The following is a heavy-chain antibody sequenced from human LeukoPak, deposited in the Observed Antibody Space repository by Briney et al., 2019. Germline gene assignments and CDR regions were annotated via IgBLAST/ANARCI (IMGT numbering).Heavy chain of an antibody. V-gene: IGHV3-53*01. CDR2: IYSCGST. CDR3: ARDCTNGACSDY. J-gene: IGHJ4*02. D-gene: IGHD2-8*01. CDR1: GFTVSSNY. Sequence: GGSLRLSCEASGFTVSSNYMSWVRQAPGEGLEWGSVIYSCGSTYYADPVKGRFTISRDNSKNTLYLQMNSLRAEDTAVYYCARDCTNGACSDYWGQGTLVTVSS.